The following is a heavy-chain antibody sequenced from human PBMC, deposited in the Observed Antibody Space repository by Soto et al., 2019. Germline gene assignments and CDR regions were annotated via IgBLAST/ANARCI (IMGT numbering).Heavy chain of an antibody. Sequence: SETLSLTCSVNGDSIKSGSVYWSWIRQSPGNGLEYIGYITYSGMTFQNPSLKSRVTMSVDTPKNQFSLELRSVTAPSTAVSYCPRARQVGPSSGRFDPWGQRPLVAVCS. J-gene: IGHJ5*02. CDR1: GDSIKSGSVY. V-gene: IGHV4-31*03. CDR3: PRARQVGPSSGRFDP. CDR2: ITYSGMT.